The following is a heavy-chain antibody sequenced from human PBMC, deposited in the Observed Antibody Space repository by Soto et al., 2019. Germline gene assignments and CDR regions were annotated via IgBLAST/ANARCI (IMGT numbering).Heavy chain of an antibody. CDR3: AKSMGGTANGMDV. CDR1: GFNFDDYG. J-gene: IGHJ6*02. D-gene: IGHD2-15*01. Sequence: PGGSLRLSCAASGFNFDDYGMHWVRQAPGKGLEWVSGISYYSGSIGYADYVKGRFTISRDNAKNSLYLQMNSLRAEDTALYYCAKSMGGTANGMDVWGQGTTVTVSS. CDR2: ISYYSGSI. V-gene: IGHV3-9*01.